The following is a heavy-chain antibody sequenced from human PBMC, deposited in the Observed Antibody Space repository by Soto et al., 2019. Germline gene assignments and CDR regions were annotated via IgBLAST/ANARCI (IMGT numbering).Heavy chain of an antibody. J-gene: IGHJ5*02. D-gene: IGHD4-17*01. CDR2: INHSGST. CDR1: GGSFSGYY. V-gene: IGHV4-34*01. CDR3: AVGTTGGDYVRAWFDP. Sequence: QVQLQQWGAGLLKPSETLSLTCAVYGGSFSGYYWSWIRQPPGKGLEWIGEINHSGSTNYNPSLKSRVAISVGTSKSHFALELSSVTAADTAVYYCAVGTTGGDYVRAWFDPWGQGTLVTVSS.